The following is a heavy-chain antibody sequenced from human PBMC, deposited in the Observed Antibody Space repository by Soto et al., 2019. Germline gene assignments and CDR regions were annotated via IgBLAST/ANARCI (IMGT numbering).Heavy chain of an antibody. Sequence: PSETLSLTCTVSGGSFSSTNYCWGWIRQPPGKEFEYIGNIYYSGSTYYNPSLRSRVTISIDTSKNQFSLKLSSVTAADTAVYYCARRSAYDILTGYYTPWDYWGQGTLVTVSP. D-gene: IGHD3-9*01. V-gene: IGHV4-39*01. CDR3: ARRSAYDILTGYYTPWDY. CDR2: IYYSGST. CDR1: GGSFSSTNYC. J-gene: IGHJ4*02.